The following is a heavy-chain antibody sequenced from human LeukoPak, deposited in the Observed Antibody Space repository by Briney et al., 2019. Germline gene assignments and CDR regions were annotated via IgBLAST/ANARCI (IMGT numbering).Heavy chain of an antibody. V-gene: IGHV3-15*01. CDR1: GFTFSNAW. CDR3: AKGVRPVVAATYFDY. D-gene: IGHD2-15*01. J-gene: IGHJ4*02. Sequence: GGSLRLSCAASGFTFSNAWMSWVRQAPGKGLEWVGRIKSKTDGGTTDYAALVKGRFTISRDDSKNTLYLQMNSLRAEDTAVYYCAKGVRPVVAATYFDYWGQGTLVTVS. CDR2: IKSKTDGGTT.